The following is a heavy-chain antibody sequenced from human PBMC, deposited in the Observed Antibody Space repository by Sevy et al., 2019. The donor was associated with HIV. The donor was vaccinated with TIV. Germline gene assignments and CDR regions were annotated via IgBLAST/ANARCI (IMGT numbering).Heavy chain of an antibody. D-gene: IGHD3-22*01. J-gene: IGHJ4*02. Sequence: GGSLRLSCAASGFTLNNYAMNWVRQAPGKGLEWVSGISGSGVSTYDADSVKGRFTISRDNSKNTLYLQMNSLRAEDTAVYYCAKDSYFDNTLFDYWGQGTLVTVSS. V-gene: IGHV3-23*01. CDR2: ISGSGVST. CDR1: GFTLNNYA. CDR3: AKDSYFDNTLFDY.